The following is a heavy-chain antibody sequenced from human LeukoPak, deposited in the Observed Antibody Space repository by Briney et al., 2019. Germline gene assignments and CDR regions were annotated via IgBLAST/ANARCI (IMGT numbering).Heavy chain of an antibody. J-gene: IGHJ4*02. V-gene: IGHV4-34*01. D-gene: IGHD3-22*01. Sequence: SETLSLTCAVYGGSFSGYYWSWIRQPPGKGLEWIGEINHSGSTNYNPSLKSRVTISVDTSKNQFSLKLSSVTAADTAVYYCARAPGLDSRWGQGTLVTVSS. CDR3: ARAPGLDSR. CDR2: INHSGST. CDR1: GGSFSGYY.